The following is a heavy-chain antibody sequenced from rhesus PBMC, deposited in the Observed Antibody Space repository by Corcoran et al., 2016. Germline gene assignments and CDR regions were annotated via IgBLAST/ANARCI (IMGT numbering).Heavy chain of an antibody. CDR3: AKEGRQLEQDY. J-gene: IGHJ4*01. Sequence: EVQLVQSGAEVKRPGESLKISCKTSGYRFTSYWISWVRQRPGKGLEWMGAIDPSDSDPRYSPSFQGQVTISADKSISTTYLQWSSLKASDSATYYCAKEGRQLEQDYWGQGVLVTVSS. CDR2: IDPSDSDP. D-gene: IGHD6-25*01. V-gene: IGHV5-2*01. CDR1: GYRFTSYW.